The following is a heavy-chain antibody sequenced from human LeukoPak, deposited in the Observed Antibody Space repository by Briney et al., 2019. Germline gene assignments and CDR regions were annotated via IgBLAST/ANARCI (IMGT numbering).Heavy chain of an antibody. Sequence: GGSLRLSCAASGFTFSSYWMHWGRQSPGKGLEWVGQLKGDGSRANYADSVRGRFTISRDNAKNTVYLQLNSLRAEDTAVYYCARDGYLAPVIAFLDYWGQGTPVTVSS. D-gene: IGHD2-2*03. J-gene: IGHJ4*02. V-gene: IGHV3-74*01. CDR2: LKGDGSRA. CDR1: GFTFSSYW. CDR3: ARDGYLAPVIAFLDY.